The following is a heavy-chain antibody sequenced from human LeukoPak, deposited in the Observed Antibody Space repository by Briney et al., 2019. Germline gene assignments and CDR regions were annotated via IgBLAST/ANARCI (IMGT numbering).Heavy chain of an antibody. V-gene: IGHV4-59*01. CDR1: GGSISSYY. CDR3: ARHMVYYYDSSGHGFDV. J-gene: IGHJ3*01. D-gene: IGHD3-22*01. Sequence: SETLSLTCTVSGGSISSYYWSWIRQPPGKGLEWIGYIYYSGSTNYNPSLKSRVTISVDTSKNQFSLKLSSVTAADTAVYYCARHMVYYYDSSGHGFDVWGQGTMVTVSS. CDR2: IYYSGST.